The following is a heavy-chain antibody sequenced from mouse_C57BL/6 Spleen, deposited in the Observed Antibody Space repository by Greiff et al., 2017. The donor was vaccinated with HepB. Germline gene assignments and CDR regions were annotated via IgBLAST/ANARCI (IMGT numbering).Heavy chain of an antibody. V-gene: IGHV1-18*01. CDR3: ARLGYYGSSAFAY. CDR2: INPNNGGT. CDR1: GYTFTDYN. J-gene: IGHJ3*01. Sequence: VQLKQSGPELVKPGASVKIPCKASGYTFTDYNMDWVKQSHGKSLEWIGDINPNNGGTIYNQKFKGKATLTVDKSSSTAYMELRSLTSEDTAVYYCARLGYYGSSAFAYWGQGTLVTVSA. D-gene: IGHD1-1*01.